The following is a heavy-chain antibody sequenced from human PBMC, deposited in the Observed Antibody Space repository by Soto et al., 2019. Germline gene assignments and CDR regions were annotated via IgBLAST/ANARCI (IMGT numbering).Heavy chain of an antibody. CDR1: GGSFSCYY. V-gene: IGHV4-34*01. Sequence: PSETLSLTCAVYGGSFSCYYWSWIRQPPGKGLEWIGEINHSGSTNYNPSLKSRVTISVDTSKNQFSLKLSSVTAADTAVYYCARGMRYXDFWSGYPPRYYYYGMDVWGQGTTVTAP. J-gene: IGHJ6*02. CDR2: INHSGST. CDR3: ARGMRYXDFWSGYPPRYYYYGMDV. D-gene: IGHD3-3*01.